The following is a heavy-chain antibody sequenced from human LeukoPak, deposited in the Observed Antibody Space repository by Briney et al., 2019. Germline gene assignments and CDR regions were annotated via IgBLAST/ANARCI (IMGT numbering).Heavy chain of an antibody. V-gene: IGHV3-30*14. D-gene: IGHD6-19*01. CDR3: SRYEPDIAVAGYFVY. CDR1: GFTFSSYV. CDR2: ISSYGSNK. J-gene: IGHJ4*02. Sequence: GRTLRLSCAASGFTFSSYVMHSARQAPGKGLERVAVISSYGSNKYYADSVRGRVTSHKDNSKDKVYLQTNTVIAEDRAVYYCSRYEPDIAVAGYFVYWGQGTLVSVCS.